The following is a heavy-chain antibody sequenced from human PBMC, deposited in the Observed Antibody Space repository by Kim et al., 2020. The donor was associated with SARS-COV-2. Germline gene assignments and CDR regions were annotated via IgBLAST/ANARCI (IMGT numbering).Heavy chain of an antibody. V-gene: IGHV1-46*01. CDR3: ARDAVLGNQGNVYYGSGRHFAY. CDR1: GYTFTSYY. J-gene: IGHJ4*02. Sequence: ASVKVSCKASGYTFTSYYMHWVRQAPGQGLEWMGIINPSGGSTSYAQKFQGRVTMTRDTSTSTVYMELSSLRSEDTAVYYCARDAVLGNQGNVYYGSGRHFAYRGQGTLVTVSS. CDR2: INPSGGST. D-gene: IGHD3-10*01.